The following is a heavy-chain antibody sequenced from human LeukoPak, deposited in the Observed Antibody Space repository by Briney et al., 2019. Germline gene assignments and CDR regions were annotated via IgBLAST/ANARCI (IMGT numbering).Heavy chain of an antibody. J-gene: IGHJ3*02. CDR3: ARGSSGGPGAFDI. CDR2: IYTSGST. Sequence: SETLSLTCTVSGGSISSSSYYWGWIRQPPGKGLEWIGSIYTSGSTNYNPSLKSRVTMSVDTSKNQFSLKLSSVTAADTAVYYCARGSSGGPGAFDIWGQGTMVTVSS. CDR1: GGSISSSSYY. D-gene: IGHD2-15*01. V-gene: IGHV4-39*07.